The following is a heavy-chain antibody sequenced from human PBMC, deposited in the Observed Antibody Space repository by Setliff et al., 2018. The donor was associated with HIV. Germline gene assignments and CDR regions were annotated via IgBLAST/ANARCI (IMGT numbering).Heavy chain of an antibody. Sequence: SETLSLTCTVSGGSISKYFWSWIRQSAEKGPEWIGRIYSSGSTNQNPSLKSRVSMSVDTSKSQLSLFLTSVTAADTAVYYCAREKNDYGGQNWLDPWGQGTLVTVSS. CDR3: AREKNDYGGQNWLDP. CDR1: GGSISKYF. J-gene: IGHJ5*02. V-gene: IGHV4-4*07. CDR2: IYSSGST. D-gene: IGHD4-17*01.